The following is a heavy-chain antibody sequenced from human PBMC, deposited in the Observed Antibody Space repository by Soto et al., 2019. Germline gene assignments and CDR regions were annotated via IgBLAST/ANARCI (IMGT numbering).Heavy chain of an antibody. V-gene: IGHV1-58*01. CDR2: IVVGSGNT. CDR3: AADYSSGWYHPYYYYGMDV. CDR1: GFTFTSSA. D-gene: IGHD6-19*01. J-gene: IGHJ6*02. Sequence: SVKVSCKASGFTFTSSAVQWVQQARGQRLEWIGWIVVGSGNTNYAQKFQERVTITRDMSTSTAYMELSSLRSEDTAVYYCAADYSSGWYHPYYYYGMDVWGQGTTVTVSS.